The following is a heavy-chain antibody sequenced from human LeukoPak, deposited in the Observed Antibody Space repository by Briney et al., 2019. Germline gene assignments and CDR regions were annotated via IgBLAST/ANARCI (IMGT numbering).Heavy chain of an antibody. Sequence: AGGSLRLSCAASGFTFSSYCMSWVRQAPGKGLEWVANIKQDGSEKHYVDSVKGRFTISRDNAKNSLYLQMNSLRAEDTAVYYCARDSFADYSGSGSDDAFDIWGQGTMVTVSS. CDR1: GFTFSSYC. CDR2: IKQDGSEK. CDR3: ARDSFADYSGSGSDDAFDI. V-gene: IGHV3-7*01. D-gene: IGHD3-10*01. J-gene: IGHJ3*02.